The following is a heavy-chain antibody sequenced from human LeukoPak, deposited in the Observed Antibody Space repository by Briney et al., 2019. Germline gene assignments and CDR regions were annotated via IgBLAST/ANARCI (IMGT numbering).Heavy chain of an antibody. CDR1: GYTFTDYF. CDR2: INPNSGGT. V-gene: IGHV1-2*02. D-gene: IGHD3-10*01. J-gene: IGHJ4*02. CDR3: ARDSSLWFGETIRDGLDY. Sequence: ASVKVSCKASGYTFTDYFMHWVRQAPGQGLEWMGWINPNSGGTNYAQKFQGRVTMTRDTSISTAYMELSRLRSDDTAVYYCARDSSLWFGETIRDGLDYWGQGTLVTVSS.